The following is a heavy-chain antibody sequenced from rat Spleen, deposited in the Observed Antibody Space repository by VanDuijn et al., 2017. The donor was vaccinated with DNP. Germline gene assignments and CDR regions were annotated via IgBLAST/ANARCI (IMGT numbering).Heavy chain of an antibody. J-gene: IGHJ3*01. CDR2: VNYDGTRT. Sequence: EVQLVESGGDLVQPGRSLKLSCAASGFTFSDFDVAWVRQAPKKGLEWVATVNYDGTRTFYRDSVKGRFTISRDNPYSVLYLQMDTLRSEDTATYYCARHGYAYFHVFAYWGQGTLVTVSS. D-gene: IGHD1-7*01. CDR1: GFTFSDFD. CDR3: ARHGYAYFHVFAY. V-gene: IGHV5S10*01.